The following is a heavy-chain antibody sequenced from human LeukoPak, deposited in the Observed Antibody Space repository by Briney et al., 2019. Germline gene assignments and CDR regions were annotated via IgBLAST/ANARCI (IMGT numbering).Heavy chain of an antibody. Sequence: SETLSLTCAVSGGSISSGGYSWGWIRQPPGKGLEWIGYIYHSGSTYYNPSLKSRVTISVDGSKNQFSLKLSSVTAADTAVYYCARGRIAENWFDPWGQGTLVTVSS. CDR3: ARGRIAENWFDP. CDR2: IYHSGST. J-gene: IGHJ5*02. V-gene: IGHV4-30-2*01. CDR1: GGSISSGGYS. D-gene: IGHD6-13*01.